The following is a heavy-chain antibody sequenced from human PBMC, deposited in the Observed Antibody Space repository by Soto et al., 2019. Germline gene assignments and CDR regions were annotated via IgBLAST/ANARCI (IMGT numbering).Heavy chain of an antibody. J-gene: IGHJ1*01. CDR3: ARASDYYDSSGYYYPEYFQH. Sequence: PGGSLRLSCAASGFTFSSYGMHWVRQAPGKGLEWVAVISYDGSNKYYADSVKGRFTISRDNSKNTLYLQMNSLRAEDTAVYYCARASDYYDSSGYYYPEYFQHWGQGTLVTVSS. CDR1: GFTFSSYG. V-gene: IGHV3-30*03. D-gene: IGHD3-22*01. CDR2: ISYDGSNK.